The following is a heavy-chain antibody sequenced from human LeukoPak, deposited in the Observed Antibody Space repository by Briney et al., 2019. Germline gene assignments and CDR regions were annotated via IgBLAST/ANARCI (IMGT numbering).Heavy chain of an antibody. CDR1: GYSFTSYW. CDR2: INPGDSDT. Sequence: GESLKISCKGSGYSFTSYWIGWVRQMPGKGLEWMGIINPGDSDTRYSPSFQGQVTISADKSISTAYLQWSSLKASDTAMYYCARLVTAGHLYYGMDVWGQGTTVTVSS. CDR3: ARLVTAGHLYYGMDV. J-gene: IGHJ6*02. D-gene: IGHD6-13*01. V-gene: IGHV5-51*01.